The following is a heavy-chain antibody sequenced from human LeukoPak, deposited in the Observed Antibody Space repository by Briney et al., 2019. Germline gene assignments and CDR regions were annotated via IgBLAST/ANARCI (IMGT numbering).Heavy chain of an antibody. V-gene: IGHV4-59*12. D-gene: IGHD1-26*01. J-gene: IGHJ4*02. CDR3: ARAEGATTFLPDY. CDR2: IYYSGST. CDR1: GGSIISYY. Sequence: KTSETLSLTCTVSGGSIISYYWSWIRQPPGKGLEWIGYIYYSGSTNYNPSLKSRVTISVDTSKNQFSLKLSSVTAADTAVYYCARAEGATTFLPDYWGQGTLVTVSS.